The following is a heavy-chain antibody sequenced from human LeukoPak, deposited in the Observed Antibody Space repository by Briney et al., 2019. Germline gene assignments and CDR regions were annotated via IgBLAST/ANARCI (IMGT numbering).Heavy chain of an antibody. Sequence: PSETLSLTCTVSSGSISISSYYWGWIRQPPGKGLEWIGSIYYSGSTYYNPSLKSRVTISVDTSKNQFSLKLSSVTAADTAVYYCASLIAVAGYFDYWGQGTLVTVSS. V-gene: IGHV4-39*01. CDR2: IYYSGST. D-gene: IGHD6-19*01. CDR1: SGSISISSYY. J-gene: IGHJ4*02. CDR3: ASLIAVAGYFDY.